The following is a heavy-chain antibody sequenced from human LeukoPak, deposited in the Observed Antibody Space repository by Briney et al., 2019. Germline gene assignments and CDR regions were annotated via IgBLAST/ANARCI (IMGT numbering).Heavy chain of an antibody. J-gene: IGHJ4*02. CDR1: GFAPKIAS. D-gene: IGHD3-16*01. CDR3: TTNPGGAHPPHF. Sequence: GGSLRLSCELSGFAPKIASMRSGSQSPAKGLEWVGRIRSEADGGTVEYAAVVKGRFTISRFDSLKTLYLQMNNLKAEDTAVYYRTTNPGGAHPPHFWPRGTLVTVSS. V-gene: IGHV3-15*01. CDR2: IRSEADGGTV.